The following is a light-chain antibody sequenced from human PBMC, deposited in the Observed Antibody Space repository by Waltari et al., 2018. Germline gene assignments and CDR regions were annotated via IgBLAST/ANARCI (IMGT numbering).Light chain of an antibody. CDR3: MQRLEFPYT. Sequence: DIVMTQTPLSLPVTPGEPASISCSSSQSLFNSDDGFTYQDWFLQKPGQSPRLLVYTLSYRASGVPDRFIGTGSGSNFSLKISRVEAEDVGIYYCMQRLEFPYTFGQGTRL. CDR1: QSLFNSDDGFTY. V-gene: IGKV2-40*01. CDR2: TLS. J-gene: IGKJ2*01.